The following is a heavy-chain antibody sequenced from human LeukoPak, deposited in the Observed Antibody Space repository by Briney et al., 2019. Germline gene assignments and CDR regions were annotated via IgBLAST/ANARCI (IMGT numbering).Heavy chain of an antibody. D-gene: IGHD4-17*01. Sequence: PGGSLGLSCAASGFTFSSYVMHWVRQAPGKGLEWVAFISYDGSNKYYADSVKGRCTISRDNSKNTVYLQMNSLRAEDTAVYYCAKDMDHDYDDYGFDYWGQGTPVTVSS. CDR2: ISYDGSNK. CDR1: GFTFSSYV. V-gene: IGHV3-30*18. J-gene: IGHJ4*02. CDR3: AKDMDHDYDDYGFDY.